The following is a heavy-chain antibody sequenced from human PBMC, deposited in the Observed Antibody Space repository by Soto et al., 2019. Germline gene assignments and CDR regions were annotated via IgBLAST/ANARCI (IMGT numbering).Heavy chain of an antibody. Sequence: QVQLVQSGAEVKKPGASVKVSCKASGYTFTSYDITRVRQATGQGLEWIGWMNPNSGNTGYAQKFQGSVTLTRNTSISTAYMELSSLRSEDTAVYYCARRYALVPAAMYYYGMDVWGQGTTVTVSS. J-gene: IGHJ6*02. CDR3: ARRYALVPAAMYYYGMDV. D-gene: IGHD2-2*01. V-gene: IGHV1-8*01. CDR1: GYTFTSYD. CDR2: MNPNSGNT.